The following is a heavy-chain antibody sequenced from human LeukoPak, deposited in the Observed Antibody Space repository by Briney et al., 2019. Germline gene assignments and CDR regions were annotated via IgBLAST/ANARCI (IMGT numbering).Heavy chain of an antibody. CDR1: GGSISSSNW. CDR2: IYHSGST. D-gene: IGHD4-17*01. V-gene: IGHV4-4*02. Sequence: SETLSLTCAVSGGSISSSNWWSWVRQHPGKGLEWIGEIYHSGSTNYNPSLKSRVTISVDKSKNQFSLKLSSVTAADTAVYYCARDVSGKDYGVSWFDPWGQGTLVTVSS. J-gene: IGHJ5*02. CDR3: ARDVSGKDYGVSWFDP.